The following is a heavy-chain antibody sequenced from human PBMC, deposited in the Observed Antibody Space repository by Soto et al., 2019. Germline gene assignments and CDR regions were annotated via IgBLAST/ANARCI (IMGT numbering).Heavy chain of an antibody. V-gene: IGHV3-66*01. Sequence: EVQLVESGGGLVQPGGSLRLSCTASGFTVSSNYMSWVRQAPGKGLEWVSVIYSGGTTYYAASVKGRSTISRDNSKNTLYLQMNSLRAGDTAVYYCARGGSASGGYYYYVMDVWGQGTKVTVSS. D-gene: IGHD3-16*01. CDR2: IYSGGTT. CDR1: GFTVSSNY. CDR3: ARGGSASGGYYYYVMDV. J-gene: IGHJ6*02.